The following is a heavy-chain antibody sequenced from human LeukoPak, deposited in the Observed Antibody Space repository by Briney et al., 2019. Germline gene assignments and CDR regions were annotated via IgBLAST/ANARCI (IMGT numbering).Heavy chain of an antibody. V-gene: IGHV4-59*12. D-gene: IGHD6-13*01. CDR1: GGSISSYY. CDR3: ARARIAAAGTGYFQH. CDR2: IYYSGST. J-gene: IGHJ1*01. Sequence: PSETLSLTCTVSGGSISSYYWSWIRQPPGKGLEWIGYIYYSGSTNYNPSLKSRVTISVDTSKNQFSLKLSSVTAADTAVYYCARARIAAAGTGYFQHWGQGTLVTVSS.